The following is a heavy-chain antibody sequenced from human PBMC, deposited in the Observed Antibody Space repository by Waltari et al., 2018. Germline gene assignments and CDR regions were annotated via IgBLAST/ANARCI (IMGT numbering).Heavy chain of an antibody. CDR2: IYSGGST. Sequence: EVQLVESGGGLIQPGGSLRLSCAASGFTVSSNYMSWVRQAPGMVLDGVSVIYSGGSTYYADSVKVRFTISRDNSKNTLYLQMNSLRAEDTAVYYCARADRGGYGMDVWGQGTTVTVSS. V-gene: IGHV3-53*01. CDR3: ARADRGGYGMDV. CDR1: GFTVSSNY. D-gene: IGHD3-16*01. J-gene: IGHJ6*02.